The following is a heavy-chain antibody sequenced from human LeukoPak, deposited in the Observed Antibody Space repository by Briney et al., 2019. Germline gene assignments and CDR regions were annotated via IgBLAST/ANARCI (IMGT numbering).Heavy chain of an antibody. V-gene: IGHV3-53*01. CDR2: IYSTGST. Sequence: PGGSLRLSCAASGFTVSSNYMSWVRQAPGKGLEWVSVIYSTGSTYYAASVKGRFTISRDNSKSTVYLQMNRLRGEDTAAYYCARGSSSVFELDYWGQGTLVTVSS. J-gene: IGHJ4*02. CDR3: ARGSSSVFELDY. D-gene: IGHD6-19*01. CDR1: GFTVSSNY.